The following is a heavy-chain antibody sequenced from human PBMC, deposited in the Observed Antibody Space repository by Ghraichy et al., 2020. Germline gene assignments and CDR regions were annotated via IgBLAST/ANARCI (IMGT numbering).Heavy chain of an antibody. D-gene: IGHD3-22*01. CDR3: ARVGKLWLLRSEIDY. J-gene: IGHJ4*02. CDR2: ISYDGSNK. V-gene: IGHV3-30*04. Sequence: GGSLRLSCAASGFTFSSYAMHWVRQAPGKGLEWVAVISYDGSNKYYADSVKGRFTISRDNSKNTLYLQMNSLRAEDTAVYYCARVGKLWLLRSEIDYWGQGTLVTVSS. CDR1: GFTFSSYA.